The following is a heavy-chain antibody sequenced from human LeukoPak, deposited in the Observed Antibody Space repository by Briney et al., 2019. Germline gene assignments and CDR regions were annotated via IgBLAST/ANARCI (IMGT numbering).Heavy chain of an antibody. D-gene: IGHD2-2*01. CDR1: GGSISSSSYY. Sequence: KPSVTLSLTCTVSGGSISSSSYYWGWIRQPPGKGLEWIGSIHYSGNTYYNPSLKSRVTISVDTSKNQFSLKLTSVTAADTAVYYCARQRCSSTSCRYYYYYMDVWGKGTTVTVSS. V-gene: IGHV4-39*01. J-gene: IGHJ6*03. CDR2: IHYSGNT. CDR3: ARQRCSSTSCRYYYYYMDV.